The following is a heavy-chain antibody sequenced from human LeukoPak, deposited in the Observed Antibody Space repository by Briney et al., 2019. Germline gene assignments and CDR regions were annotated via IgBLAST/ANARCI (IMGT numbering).Heavy chain of an antibody. CDR3: ATHGRAGPPTG. CDR2: IHYSDST. J-gene: IGHJ4*02. CDR1: GRSFTSSDYH. V-gene: IGHV4-39*01. Sequence: PSETLSLTCTVSGRSFTSSDYHWAWIPQPPGKGLEWLVAIHYSDSTYYNPSRKSRPTISENTSNNLFSLKLTSVPAAAPAIYSCATHGRAGPPTGWGQGTLVTVSS. D-gene: IGHD4-11*01.